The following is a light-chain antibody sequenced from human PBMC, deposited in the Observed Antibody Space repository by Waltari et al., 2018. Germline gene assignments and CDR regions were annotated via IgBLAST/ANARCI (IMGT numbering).Light chain of an antibody. CDR1: GSDIGGSDY. J-gene: IGLJ3*02. Sequence: QSALTQPRSVSGSPGQSVTISCTGTGSDIGGSDYVSWYQQHPGKAPKLVIYDVTKRPSGVPDRFSCSKSGTSASLTVSRLQADDEADYYCCSFAGTWVFGGGTKLTVL. V-gene: IGLV2-11*01. CDR3: CSFAGTWV. CDR2: DVT.